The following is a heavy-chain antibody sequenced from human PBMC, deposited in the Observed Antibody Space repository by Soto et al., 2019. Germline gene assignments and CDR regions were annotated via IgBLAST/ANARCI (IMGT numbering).Heavy chain of an antibody. J-gene: IGHJ1*01. D-gene: IGHD2-8*02. V-gene: IGHV4-61*01. CDR3: GVYKPGSGGNGD. Sequence: QVQVQESGPGLVKPSETLSLTCTVSGVSVTSVSHHFLWIRQPQGKGLEWIGQTGTTNYNPSLKSRISISPHTSKNQFALNLSSVTSADTAVYYCGVYKPGSGGNGDCGQGTLVTISS. CDR2: QTGTT. CDR1: GVSVTSVSHH.